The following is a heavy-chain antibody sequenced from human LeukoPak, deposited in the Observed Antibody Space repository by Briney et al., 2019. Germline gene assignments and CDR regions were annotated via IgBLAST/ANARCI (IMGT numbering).Heavy chain of an antibody. CDR3: ARVIRGYYFDY. J-gene: IGHJ4*02. CDR2: IYYTGPT. V-gene: IGHV4-39*07. CDR1: GVSISTSRYY. D-gene: IGHD3-10*01. Sequence: PSETLSLTCTVSGVSISTSRYYWGWIRQPPGKGLEWIGNIYYTGPTYYNASLESRVTISLDTSKNQFSLKLSSVTAADTAVYYCARVIRGYYFDYWGQGTLVTVSS.